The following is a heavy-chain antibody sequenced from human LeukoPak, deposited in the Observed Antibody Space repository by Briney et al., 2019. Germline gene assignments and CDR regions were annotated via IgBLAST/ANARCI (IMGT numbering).Heavy chain of an antibody. CDR2: IYPGDSDT. CDR1: GYSFINYW. Sequence: GESLQISCKGSGYSFINYWIGWVRQVPGKGLEWMGIIYPGDSDTRYSPSFQGQVTISADKSISTAYLQWSSLKASDTAIYYCAPTYSSRTFDYWGQGTLVTVSS. V-gene: IGHV5-51*01. D-gene: IGHD6-13*01. J-gene: IGHJ4*02. CDR3: APTYSSRTFDY.